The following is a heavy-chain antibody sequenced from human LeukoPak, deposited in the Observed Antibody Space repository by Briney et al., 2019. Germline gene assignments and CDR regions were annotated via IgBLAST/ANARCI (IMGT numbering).Heavy chain of an antibody. CDR2: ISGSGGRT. CDR3: AKVRLGYCSGGSCSRGGTPMDV. CDR1: GFTFSSHG. J-gene: IGHJ6*03. D-gene: IGHD2-15*01. V-gene: IGHV3-23*01. Sequence: GGSLRLSCAASGFTFSSHGMNWVRQAPGKGLEWVSGISGSGGRTYYADSVKGRFTISRDNSNHMLYLQMNSLIAEDTAIYYCAKVRLGYCSGGSCSRGGTPMDVWGKGTTVTISS.